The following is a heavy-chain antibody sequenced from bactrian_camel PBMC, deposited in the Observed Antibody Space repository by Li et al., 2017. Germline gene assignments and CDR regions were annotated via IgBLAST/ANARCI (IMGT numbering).Heavy chain of an antibody. CDR2: IRTDGVS. CDR3: AAEWNTHCSGRYNY. CDR1: VNSNNLNC. D-gene: IGHD2*01. Sequence: QVQLVESGGGLVQAGGSLNLSCAATVNSNNLNCMDWFRQVSGKEREFVSSIRTDGVSSYADSVKGRFTISQDNAETTVYLQMNDLKPEDTAMYYCAAEWNTHCSGRYNYWGQGTQVTVS. V-gene: IGHV3S53*01. J-gene: IGHJ4*01.